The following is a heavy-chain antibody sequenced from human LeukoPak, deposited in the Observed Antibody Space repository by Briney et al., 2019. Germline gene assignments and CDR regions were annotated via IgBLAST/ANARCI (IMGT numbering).Heavy chain of an antibody. CDR3: ARVVGSTYYGSGSYVY. V-gene: IGHV3-53*01. CDR1: GFTHSRHY. CDR2: IYSGGST. Sequence: GGSLRLSCAASGFTHSRHYMSWVRPAPGKGLEWVSDIYSGGSTYYAHSVKGRFTICRDNSKTTLHHHMNSQRAEDSAVYYCARVVGSTYYGSGSYVYWGQGTLVTVSS. J-gene: IGHJ4*02. D-gene: IGHD3-10*01.